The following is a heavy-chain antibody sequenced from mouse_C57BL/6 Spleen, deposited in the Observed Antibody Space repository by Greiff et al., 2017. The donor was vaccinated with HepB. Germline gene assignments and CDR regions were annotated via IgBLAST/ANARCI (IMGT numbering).Heavy chain of an antibody. J-gene: IGHJ2*01. Sequence: QVQLQQPGAELVMPGASVKLSCKASGYTFTSYWMHWVKQRPGQGLEWIGEIDPSDSYTNYNQKFKGKSTLTVDKSSSTAYMQLSSLSSEDSAVYYVARSYGSSYGYFDYWGQGTTLTVSS. CDR2: IDPSDSYT. D-gene: IGHD1-1*01. CDR1: GYTFTSYW. V-gene: IGHV1-69*01. CDR3: ARSYGSSYGYFDY.